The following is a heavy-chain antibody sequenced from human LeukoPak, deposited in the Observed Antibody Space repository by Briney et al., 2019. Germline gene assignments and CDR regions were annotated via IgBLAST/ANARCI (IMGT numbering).Heavy chain of an antibody. D-gene: IGHD6-13*01. CDR2: IRQDGDMK. CDR3: ARSLPYGTTWYGRSDF. J-gene: IGHJ4*02. Sequence: PGGSLRLSCAASGFPFNAYWMTWVRQAPGKGLEWVANIRQDGDMKYYVDSVKGRFTISRDNAMNSLYLQMNSLRAEDTAIYYCARSLPYGTTWYGRSDFWGQGTLVTVSS. V-gene: IGHV3-7*03. CDR1: GFPFNAYW.